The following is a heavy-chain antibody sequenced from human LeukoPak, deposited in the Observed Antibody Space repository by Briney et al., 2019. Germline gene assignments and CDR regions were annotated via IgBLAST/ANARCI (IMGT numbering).Heavy chain of an antibody. D-gene: IGHD3-3*01. Sequence: PSETLSLTCAVYGGSFSGYYWSWIRQPPGKGLEWIGEINHGGSTNYNPSLKSRVTISVDTSKNQFSLKLSSVTAADTAVYYCARGPRITIFGVVITFDYWGQGTLVTVSS. V-gene: IGHV4-34*01. J-gene: IGHJ4*02. CDR3: ARGPRITIFGVVITFDY. CDR1: GGSFSGYY. CDR2: INHGGST.